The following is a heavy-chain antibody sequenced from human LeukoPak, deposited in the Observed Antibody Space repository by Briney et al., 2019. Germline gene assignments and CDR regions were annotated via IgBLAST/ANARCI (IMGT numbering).Heavy chain of an antibody. CDR3: ARGYGSSWHAYAGYYYYMDV. CDR1: GDSVSSNSAA. Sequence: SQTLSLTCAISGDSVSSNSAAWNWIRQSPSRGLEWLGRTYYRSKWYNDYAISVKSRITINPDTSKNQFSLQLNSVTPEDTAVYYCARGYGSSWHAYAGYYYYMDVWGKGTTVTISS. CDR2: TYYRSKWYN. V-gene: IGHV6-1*01. D-gene: IGHD6-13*01. J-gene: IGHJ6*03.